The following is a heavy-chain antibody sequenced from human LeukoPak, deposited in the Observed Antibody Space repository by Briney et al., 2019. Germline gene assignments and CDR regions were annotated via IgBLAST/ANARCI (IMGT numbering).Heavy chain of an antibody. CDR3: ARASYSYDINGWVPFDY. Sequence: PSETLSLTCTVSGGSISSYYWSWIRQPPGKGLEWIGYIYYSVSTNYNPSLKSRVTISLDTSKNQFSLKLSSVTAADTAVYYCARASYSYDINGWVPFDYWGQGTLVTVSS. CDR2: IYYSVST. V-gene: IGHV4-59*01. J-gene: IGHJ4*02. CDR1: GGSISSYY. D-gene: IGHD3-22*01.